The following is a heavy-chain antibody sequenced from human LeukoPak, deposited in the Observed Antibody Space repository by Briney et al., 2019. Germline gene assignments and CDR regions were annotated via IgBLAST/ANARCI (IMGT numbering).Heavy chain of an antibody. CDR3: ARSGSSSGYLFDY. Sequence: SETLSLTCTVSGGSVSGYYWSWIRQPPGKGLEWIGYIHYSGSTSYNPSLKSRVTISVDTSKDQLSLKLSSVTAADTAVYYCARSGSSSGYLFDYWGQGTLVTVSS. CDR2: IHYSGST. D-gene: IGHD3-22*01. CDR1: GGSVSGYY. J-gene: IGHJ4*02. V-gene: IGHV4-59*08.